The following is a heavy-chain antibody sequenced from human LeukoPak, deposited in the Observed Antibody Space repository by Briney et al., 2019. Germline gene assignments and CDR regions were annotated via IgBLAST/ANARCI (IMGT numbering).Heavy chain of an antibody. CDR3: ARMYGKGPDY. Sequence: ASVKVSCKASGGTFSSYAISWVRQAPGQGLEWMGGIIPIFGTADYAQKFQGRVTITADESTSTAYMELSSLRSEDTAVYYCARMYGKGPDYWGQGTLVTVSS. CDR2: IIPIFGTA. V-gene: IGHV1-69*01. J-gene: IGHJ4*02. D-gene: IGHD2-8*01. CDR1: GGTFSSYA.